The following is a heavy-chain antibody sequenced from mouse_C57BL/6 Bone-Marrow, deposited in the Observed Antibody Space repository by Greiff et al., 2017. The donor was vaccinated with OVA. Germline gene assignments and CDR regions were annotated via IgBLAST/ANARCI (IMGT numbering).Heavy chain of an antibody. CDR2: IDPSDSYT. CDR3: ARSGGLNWDRTMDY. Sequence: QVQLQQPGAELVMPGASVKLSCKASGYTFTSYWMHWVKQRPGQGLEWIGEIDPSDSYTNYNQKFKGKSTLTVDKSSSTAYMQLSSLTSEDSAVYYCARSGGLNWDRTMDYWGQGTSVTVSS. J-gene: IGHJ4*01. V-gene: IGHV1-69*01. CDR1: GYTFTSYW. D-gene: IGHD4-1*01.